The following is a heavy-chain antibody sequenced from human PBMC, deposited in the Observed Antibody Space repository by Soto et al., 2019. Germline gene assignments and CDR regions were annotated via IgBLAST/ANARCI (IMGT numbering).Heavy chain of an antibody. CDR2: ISYDGSNK. CDR1: GFTFSSYG. D-gene: IGHD6-13*01. Sequence: GGSLRLSCAASGFTFSSYGMHWVRQAPGKGLEWVAVISYDGSNKYYADSVKGRFTISRDNSKNTLYLQMNSLRAEDTAVYYCAKAPGPGYSSSWYRGWFDPWGQGTLVTVSS. V-gene: IGHV3-30*18. CDR3: AKAPGPGYSSSWYRGWFDP. J-gene: IGHJ5*02.